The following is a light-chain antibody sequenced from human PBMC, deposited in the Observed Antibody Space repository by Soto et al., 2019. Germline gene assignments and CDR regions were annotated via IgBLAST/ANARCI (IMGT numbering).Light chain of an antibody. Sequence: QSVLTQPPSVSGAPGQTVPISCTGSKSNVGGGYDVPWYQQLPGSAPKLLIYANNKRPSGVPDLFSGTNAGTAASLAIAGLQAEDEADYYCQSYDPTLNVVFGGGTKLTVL. V-gene: IGLV1-40*01. CDR2: ANN. CDR1: KSNVGGGYD. CDR3: QSYDPTLNVV. J-gene: IGLJ2*01.